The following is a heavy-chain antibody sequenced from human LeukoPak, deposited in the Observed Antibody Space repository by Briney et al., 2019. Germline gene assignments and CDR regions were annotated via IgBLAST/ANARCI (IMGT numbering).Heavy chain of an antibody. D-gene: IGHD2-15*01. CDR1: GFTFSSYS. CDR3: ARDQEPYCSGGSCYPIDY. V-gene: IGHV3-21*01. J-gene: IGHJ4*02. CDR2: ISSSSSYI. Sequence: GGSLRLSCAASGFTFSSYSMNWVRQAPGKGLEWASSISSSSSYIYYADSVKGRFTISRDNAKNSLYLQMNSLRAEDTAVYYCARDQEPYCSGGSCYPIDYWGQGTLVTVSS.